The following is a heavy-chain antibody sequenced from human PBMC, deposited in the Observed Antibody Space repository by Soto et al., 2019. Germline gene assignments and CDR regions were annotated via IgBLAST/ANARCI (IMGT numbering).Heavy chain of an antibody. CDR1: GGSFSGYY. J-gene: IGHJ4*02. CDR3: ARGGAYCSGDCYPGYFDY. D-gene: IGHD2-21*01. Sequence: QVQLQQWGAGLLKPSETLSLTCAVYGGSFSGYYWSWIHQPPGKGLEWIGEINHSGSTNYNPSLKSRVTISVDTSKNQFSLKLSSVTAADTAVYYCARGGAYCSGDCYPGYFDYWGQGTLVTVSS. CDR2: INHSGST. V-gene: IGHV4-34*01.